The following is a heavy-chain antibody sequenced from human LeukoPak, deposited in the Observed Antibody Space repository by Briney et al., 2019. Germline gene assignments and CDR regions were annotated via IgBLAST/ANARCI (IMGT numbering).Heavy chain of an antibody. D-gene: IGHD6-19*01. CDR3: ARRDSSGWYVGSDY. V-gene: IGHV1-18*01. CDR1: GYTFTSYG. J-gene: IGHJ4*02. CDR2: ISAYNGNT. Sequence: ASVKVSCKASGYTFTSYGISWVRQAPGQGLEWMGWISAYNGNTNYAQKLQGRVTMTTDTSTSTAYMELRSLRPDDTAVYYCARRDSSGWYVGSDYWGQGTLVTVSS.